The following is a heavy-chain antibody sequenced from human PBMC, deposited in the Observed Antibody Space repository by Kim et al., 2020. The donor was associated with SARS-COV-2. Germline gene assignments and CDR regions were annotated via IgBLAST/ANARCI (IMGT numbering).Heavy chain of an antibody. CDR2: ISSSSSTI. J-gene: IGHJ6*02. V-gene: IGHV3-48*02. D-gene: IGHD2-2*02. Sequence: GGSLRLSCAASGFTFSSYSMNWVRQAPGKGLEWVSYISSSSSTIYYADSVKGRFTISRDNAKNSLYLQMNSLRDEDTAVYYCARGEYQLLYSPIYYYYYGMDVWGQGTTVTVSS. CDR1: GFTFSSYS. CDR3: ARGEYQLLYSPIYYYYYGMDV.